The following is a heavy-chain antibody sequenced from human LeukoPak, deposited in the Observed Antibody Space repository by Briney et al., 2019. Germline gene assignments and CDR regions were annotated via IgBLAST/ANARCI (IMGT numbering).Heavy chain of an antibody. J-gene: IGHJ6*03. CDR1: GGSISSSSYY. Sequence: PSETLSLTCTVSGGSISSSSYYWGWIRQPPGKGLEWIGSIYSSGSTYYNPSLKSRVIIIIDTPKNHFSLTLSSVTAADTAVYYCAREGIAAAGYYYYYMDVWGKGTTVTISS. CDR3: AREGIAAAGYYYYYMDV. CDR2: IYSSGST. V-gene: IGHV4-39*07. D-gene: IGHD6-13*01.